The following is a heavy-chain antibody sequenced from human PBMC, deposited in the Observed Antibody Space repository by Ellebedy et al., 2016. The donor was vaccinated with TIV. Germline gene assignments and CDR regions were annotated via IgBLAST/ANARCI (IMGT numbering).Heavy chain of an antibody. J-gene: IGHJ5*02. CDR3: ARGRISVIRGGIRLRGFDP. CDR2: IHRGGST. D-gene: IGHD3-10*01. V-gene: IGHV4-34*01. CDR1: GGISTVYY. Sequence: MPSETLSLTCGVQGGISTVYYWSWIRQPPGKGLEWIGEIHRGGSTNYSPSLKSPVTMSVNTANNQISLNLTSVTAADTAMYYCARGRISVIRGGIRLRGFDPWGQGTLVTVSS.